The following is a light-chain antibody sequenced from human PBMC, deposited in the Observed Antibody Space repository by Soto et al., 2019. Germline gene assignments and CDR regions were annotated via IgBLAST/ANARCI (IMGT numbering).Light chain of an antibody. CDR1: SSNIGDSY. J-gene: IGLJ3*02. CDR2: DND. Sequence: QSVLTQPPSLSAAPGQKVTISCSGSSSNIGDSYVSWYQLLPGTAPKLLIYDNDKRPSGIPDRFSGSKSGTSATLGITGLQTGYEADYYCGTWDSSLSAVFGGGTKLTVL. V-gene: IGLV1-51*01. CDR3: GTWDSSLSAV.